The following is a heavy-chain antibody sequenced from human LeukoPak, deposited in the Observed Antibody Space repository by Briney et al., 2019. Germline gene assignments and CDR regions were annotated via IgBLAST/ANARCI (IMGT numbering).Heavy chain of an antibody. J-gene: IGHJ6*02. CDR3: ARDPGRLDRGNDYYYGMDV. CDR1: GFNVSSNY. V-gene: IGHV3-48*02. D-gene: IGHD1-1*01. CDR2: INKSSGAI. Sequence: PGGSLRLSCAASGFNVSSNYMNWVRQAPGKGLEWLSYINKSSGAIYYADSVKGRFTISRDNAKNSLYLQMNSLRDEDTAVYYCARDPGRLDRGNDYYYGMDVWGQGTTVTVSS.